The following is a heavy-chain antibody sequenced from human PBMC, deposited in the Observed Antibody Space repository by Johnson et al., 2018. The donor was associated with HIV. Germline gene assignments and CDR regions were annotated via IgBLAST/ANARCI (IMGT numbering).Heavy chain of an antibody. Sequence: QVQLVESGGGVVQPGRSLRLSCAASGFTFSSYGIHWVRQAPGKGLEWVADISHDESYKYYADSVKGRFTISRDKNMLYLQMNSLRAEDTAVYYCAKPLGGRDTAMVAIGFDIWGQGTMLTVSS. CDR3: AKPLGGRDTAMVAIGFDI. D-gene: IGHD5-18*01. J-gene: IGHJ3*02. CDR2: ISHDESYK. CDR1: GFTFSSYG. V-gene: IGHV3-30*18.